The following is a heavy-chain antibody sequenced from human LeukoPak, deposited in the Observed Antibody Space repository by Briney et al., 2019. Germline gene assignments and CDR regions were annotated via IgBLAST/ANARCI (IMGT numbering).Heavy chain of an antibody. CDR2: IYNNGSP. CDR1: GGSISRYY. CDR3: ARGGDGDYLSYWYFDI. V-gene: IGHV4-59*01. J-gene: IGHJ2*01. D-gene: IGHD4-17*01. Sequence: SETLSLTCTVSGGSISRYYWTWIRQPPGKGLEWIGYIYNNGSPNYSPSLKRRVTISLDTSKNQFSLKLNSVTAADTAVYYCARGGDGDYLSYWYFDIWGRGTLVTVSS.